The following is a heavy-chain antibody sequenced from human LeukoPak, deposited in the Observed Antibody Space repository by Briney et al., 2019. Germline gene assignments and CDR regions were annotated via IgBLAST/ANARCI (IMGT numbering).Heavy chain of an antibody. CDR2: IYHSGST. CDR3: ARGRVGYSSGWYDY. J-gene: IGHJ4*02. Sequence: KPSETLSLTCAVSGGSISTSNWWSWVRQPPGKGLEWIGEIYHSGSTNYNPSLKSRVTISVDKSKNQFSLKLSSVTAADTAVYYCARGRVGYSSGWYDYWGQGTLVTVSS. V-gene: IGHV4-4*02. CDR1: GGSISTSNW. D-gene: IGHD6-19*01.